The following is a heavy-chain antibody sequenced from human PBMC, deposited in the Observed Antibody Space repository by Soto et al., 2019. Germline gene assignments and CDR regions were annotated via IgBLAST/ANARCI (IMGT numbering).Heavy chain of an antibody. J-gene: IGHJ4*02. CDR1: GFTFSSYA. CDR2: ISGSGGST. CDR3: AKDRAVVVVAASTWGYDY. V-gene: IGHV3-23*01. D-gene: IGHD2-15*01. Sequence: EVQLLESGGGLVQPGGSLRLSCAASGFTFSSYAMSWVRQAPGKGLEWVSVISGSGGSTYYADSVKGRFTISRDNSKNTLYLQMNSLRAEDTAVYYCAKDRAVVVVAASTWGYDYWGQGTLVTVSS.